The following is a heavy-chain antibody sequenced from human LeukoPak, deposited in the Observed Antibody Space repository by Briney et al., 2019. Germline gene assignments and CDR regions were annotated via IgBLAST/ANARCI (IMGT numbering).Heavy chain of an antibody. V-gene: IGHV5-51*01. CDR3: ARLEKGTMIY. Sequence: GESLKISCKGSGYSFPTYWIGWVRQMPGKGLEWMGIIYPGDSDIRYSPSFQGQVTFSADKSISTAYLQWSRLKASDTAMYYCARLEKGTMIYWGQGTLVTVSS. D-gene: IGHD3-22*01. J-gene: IGHJ1*01. CDR2: IYPGDSDI. CDR1: GYSFPTYW.